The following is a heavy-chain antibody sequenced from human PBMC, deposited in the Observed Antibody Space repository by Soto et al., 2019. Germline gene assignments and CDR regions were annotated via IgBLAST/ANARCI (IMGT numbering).Heavy chain of an antibody. J-gene: IGHJ4*02. CDR3: VKSTYYYGPSDY. CDR1: GFTFSTYT. Sequence: PGWSLRLSCSASGFTFSTYTMHWVRQAPGKGLQYVSAISSNGDSTYYADSVKGRFTVSRDNSKNTLYLQMSSLRAEDTAVYYCVKSTYYYGPSDYWGQGTLVTVSS. D-gene: IGHD3-10*01. V-gene: IGHV3-64D*06. CDR2: ISSNGDST.